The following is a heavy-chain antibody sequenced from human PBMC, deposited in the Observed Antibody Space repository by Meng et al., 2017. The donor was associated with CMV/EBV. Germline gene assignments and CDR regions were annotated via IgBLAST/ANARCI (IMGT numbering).Heavy chain of an antibody. D-gene: IGHD2-2*01. CDR2: IYYSVST. V-gene: IGHV4-30-4*08. CDR3: ARVGRTSCYDY. Sequence: QVELQESGLGLVKPAQTLSLTCTVSGGSISSGDYYWSWIRQPPGKGLEWIGYIYYSVSTYYNPSLKSRVTISVDTSKNQFSLKLSSVTAADTAVYYCARVGRTSCYDYWGQGTLVTVSS. J-gene: IGHJ4*02. CDR1: GGSISSGDYY.